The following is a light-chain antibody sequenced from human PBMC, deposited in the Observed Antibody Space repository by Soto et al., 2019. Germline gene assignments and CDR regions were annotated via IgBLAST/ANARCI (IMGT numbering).Light chain of an antibody. CDR3: QQGASFPLA. J-gene: IGKJ4*01. Sequence: DIQMTQSPSSVSASVGDTVTITCRASEYIGTWLAWYQQKPGKAPNLLISAASSLQSGVPTRFSGSGSGTDFTLTISSLQPEDFATSFCQQGASFPLAFGGGTKVEIK. CDR1: EYIGTW. CDR2: AAS. V-gene: IGKV1-12*01.